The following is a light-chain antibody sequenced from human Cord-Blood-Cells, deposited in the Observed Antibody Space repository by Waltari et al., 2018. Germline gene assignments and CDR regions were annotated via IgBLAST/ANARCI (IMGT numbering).Light chain of an antibody. CDR1: SSDVGRYNL. CDR2: EGS. J-gene: IGLJ2*01. CDR3: CSYAGSSTVV. V-gene: IGLV2-23*01. Sequence: QSALTQPASVSGSPGQSITISCPGTSSDVGRYNLVSWYQQHPGKAPKLMLYEGSKRPSGVSKRFSGSKSGNTAYLTIYGLQAEDEADYYCCSYAGSSTVVLGGGTKLTV.